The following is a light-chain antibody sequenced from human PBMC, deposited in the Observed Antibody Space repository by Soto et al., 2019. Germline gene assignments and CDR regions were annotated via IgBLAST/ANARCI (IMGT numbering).Light chain of an antibody. CDR1: QDIYNY. J-gene: IGKJ3*01. V-gene: IGKV1-27*01. Sequence: DIQMTQSPSFLSASAGDRVTITCRASQDIYNYLAWYQQKPGKVPKLLIYAASTLQSGVPSRFSGSGSGTAFTLTISSLQPEDVATYYCQKYNRAPFTFGPGTKVDIK. CDR2: AAS. CDR3: QKYNRAPFT.